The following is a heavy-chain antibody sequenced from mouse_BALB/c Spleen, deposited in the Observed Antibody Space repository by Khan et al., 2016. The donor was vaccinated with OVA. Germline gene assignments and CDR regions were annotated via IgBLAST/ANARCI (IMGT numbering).Heavy chain of an antibody. CDR1: GYTFTDYE. J-gene: IGHJ1*01. V-gene: IGHV1-15*01. CDR2: IDPETGGT. CDR3: TRADGYYGYFDV. D-gene: IGHD2-3*01. Sequence: LVESGAELVRPGASVTLSCKASGYTFTDYEMHWVKQTPVHGLEWIGAIDPETGGTAYNQKFKGKATLTADKSSSTAYMELRSLTSEDSAVYYCTRADGYYGYFDVWGAGTTVTVSS.